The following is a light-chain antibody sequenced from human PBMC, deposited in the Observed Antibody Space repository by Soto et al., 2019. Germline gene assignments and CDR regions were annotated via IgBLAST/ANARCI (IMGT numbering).Light chain of an antibody. Sequence: QAVVTQPASVSGSPGQSITISCTGTSGDIRGYRYVSWYQQHPGKAPKLMIYEVTNRPSGVSDRFSGSKSGNTASLTISGLQADDEADYYCSSYTSGSTWVFGGGTKLTVL. CDR1: SGDIRGYRY. V-gene: IGLV2-14*01. J-gene: IGLJ3*02. CDR3: SSYTSGSTWV. CDR2: EVT.